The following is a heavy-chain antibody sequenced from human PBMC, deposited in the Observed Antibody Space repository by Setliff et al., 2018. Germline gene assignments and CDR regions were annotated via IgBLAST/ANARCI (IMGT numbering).Heavy chain of an antibody. Sequence: ETLSLTCTVSGGSISNYYWSWIRQPAGKGLEWIGRIYTSGSTNYNPSLKSRVTMSVDTSKNQFSLKLSSVTAADTTVYYLARKGISALSGAFDMWGQVTMVTVSS. V-gene: IGHV4-4*07. J-gene: IGHJ3*02. CDR3: ARKGISALSGAFDM. D-gene: IGHD1-26*01. CDR1: GGSISNYY. CDR2: IYTSGST.